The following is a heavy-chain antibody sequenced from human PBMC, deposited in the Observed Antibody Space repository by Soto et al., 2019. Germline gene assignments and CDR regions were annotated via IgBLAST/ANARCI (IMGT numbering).Heavy chain of an antibody. Sequence: ASVKVSCKASGYTFTSYGISWVRQAPGQGLEWMGWISAYNGNTNYAQKLQGRVTMTTDTSTSTAYMELRSLRSDDTAVYYCGRSGFWSGWGNNWFDPWGQGTLVTVSS. CDR3: GRSGFWSGWGNNWFDP. D-gene: IGHD3-3*01. CDR2: ISAYNGNT. J-gene: IGHJ5*02. CDR1: GYTFTSYG. V-gene: IGHV1-18*01.